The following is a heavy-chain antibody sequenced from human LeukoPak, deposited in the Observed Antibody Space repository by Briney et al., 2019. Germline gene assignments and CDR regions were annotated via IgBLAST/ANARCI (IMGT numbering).Heavy chain of an antibody. CDR3: TLYYYASGSYEEDY. CDR1: GGSFSGYY. J-gene: IGHJ4*02. D-gene: IGHD3-10*01. V-gene: IGHV4-34*03. CDR2: IYHSGST. Sequence: SETLSLTCAVYGGSFSGYYWSWIRQPPGKGLEWIGSIYHSGSTYYNPSLKSRVTISVDTSKNQFSLKLSSVTAADTAVYYCTLYYYASGSYEEDYWGQGTLVTVSS.